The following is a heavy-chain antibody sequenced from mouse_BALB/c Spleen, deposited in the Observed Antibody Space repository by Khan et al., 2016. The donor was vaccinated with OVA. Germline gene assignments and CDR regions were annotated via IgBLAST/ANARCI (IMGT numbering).Heavy chain of an antibody. CDR2: INTYTGEP. CDR1: GYTFTNYG. J-gene: IGHJ2*01. Sequence: QVQLKQSGPELKKPGETVKISCKASGYTFTNYGMNWVKQAPGKGLKWMGWINTYTGEPTYADDFKGRFALSLEISASIAYLQINNLKNEDTATYFCARFHGGYWGQGTTLTVSS. CDR3: ARFHGGY. V-gene: IGHV9-3-1*01.